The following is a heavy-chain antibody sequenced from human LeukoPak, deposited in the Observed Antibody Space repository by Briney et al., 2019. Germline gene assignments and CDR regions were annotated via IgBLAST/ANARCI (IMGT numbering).Heavy chain of an antibody. CDR3: ARERRTSRIITMIRKHDQKPSYYMDV. V-gene: IGHV1-18*01. CDR1: GYTFTSYG. J-gene: IGHJ6*03. CDR2: ISAYNGNT. Sequence: VASVKVSCKASGYTFTSYGISWVRQAPGQGLEWMGWISAYNGNTNYAQKLQGRVTMTTDTSTSTAYMELRSLRSDDTAVYYCARERRTSRIITMIRKHDQKPSYYMDVWGKGTTVTISS. D-gene: IGHD3-22*01.